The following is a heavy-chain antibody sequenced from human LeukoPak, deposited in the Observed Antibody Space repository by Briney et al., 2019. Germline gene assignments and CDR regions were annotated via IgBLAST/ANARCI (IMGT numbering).Heavy chain of an antibody. V-gene: IGHV3-30-3*01. J-gene: IGHJ4*02. CDR1: GFTFSSYA. D-gene: IGHD3-22*01. CDR2: ISYDGSNK. Sequence: SGGSLRLSCAASGFTFSSYAMHWVRQAPGKGLEWVAVISYDGSNKYYADSVKGRFTISRDNSKNTLYLQMNSLRAEDTAVYYCARVGYDSSGYYSIFDYRGQGTLVTVSS. CDR3: ARVGYDSSGYYSIFDY.